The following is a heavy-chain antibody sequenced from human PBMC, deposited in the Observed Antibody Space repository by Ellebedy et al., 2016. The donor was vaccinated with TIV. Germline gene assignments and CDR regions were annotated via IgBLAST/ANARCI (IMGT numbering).Heavy chain of an antibody. D-gene: IGHD1-26*01. CDR1: GYTFTGHY. Sequence: ASVKVSXXASGYTFTGHYMHWVRQAPGQGLEWLGCINPNSGDTTYAQKFQGRVTVTRDTSVSIVSMDLNSLRSDDTALYYCAREMLGDNKSFDYWGQGTLVTVSS. V-gene: IGHV1-2*02. CDR2: INPNSGDT. J-gene: IGHJ4*02. CDR3: AREMLGDNKSFDY.